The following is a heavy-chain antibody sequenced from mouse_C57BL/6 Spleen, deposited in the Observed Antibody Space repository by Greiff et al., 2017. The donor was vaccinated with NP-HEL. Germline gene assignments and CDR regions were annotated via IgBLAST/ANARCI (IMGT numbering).Heavy chain of an antibody. J-gene: IGHJ3*01. Sequence: QVQLQQPGAELVRPGTSVKLSCKASGYTFTSYWMHWVKQRPGQGLEWIGVIDPSDSYTNYNQKFKGKATLTVDTSSSTAYLQLSSLTSEDAAVYYCATYYGNYVVAYWGQGTLVTVS. CDR2: IDPSDSYT. CDR1: GYTFTSYW. D-gene: IGHD2-10*01. V-gene: IGHV1-59*01. CDR3: ATYYGNYVVAY.